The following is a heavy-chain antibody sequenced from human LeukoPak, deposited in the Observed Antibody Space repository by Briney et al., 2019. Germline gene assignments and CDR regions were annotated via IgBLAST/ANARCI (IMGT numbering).Heavy chain of an antibody. J-gene: IGHJ4*02. CDR3: ARAMPDCSSTSCYSV. CDR2: INHSGST. V-gene: IGHV4-34*01. CDR1: GGSFSGYY. Sequence: SETLSLTCAVYGGSFSGYYWSWIRQPPGKGLEWIGEINHSGSTNYNPSLKSRVTISVDTSKNQFSLKLSSVTAADTAVYYCARAMPDCSSTSCYSVWDPGTLVTVSS. D-gene: IGHD2-2*01.